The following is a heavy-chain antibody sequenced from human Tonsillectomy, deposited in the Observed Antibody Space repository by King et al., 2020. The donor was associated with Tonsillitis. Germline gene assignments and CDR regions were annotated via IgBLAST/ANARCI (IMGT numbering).Heavy chain of an antibody. Sequence: VQLVESGAEVKKPGESLRISCKGSGYSFTSYWISWVRQMPGKGLEWMGRIDRSDSYTNYSPSFQGRVTISADKSITTAYLQWSSLKASDTAMYYCARHERDRAVADNDWVDPWGQGTLVTVSA. V-gene: IGHV5-10-1*03. J-gene: IGHJ5*02. CDR3: ARHERDRAVADNDWVDP. D-gene: IGHD6-19*01. CDR2: IDRSDSYT. CDR1: GYSFTSYW.